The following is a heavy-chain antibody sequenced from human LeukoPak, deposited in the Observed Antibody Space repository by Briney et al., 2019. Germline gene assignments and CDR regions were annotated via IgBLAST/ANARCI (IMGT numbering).Heavy chain of an antibody. CDR1: GFTFSSYA. CDR3: VKDRNGGSYYVEYFQH. J-gene: IGHJ1*01. V-gene: IGHV3-23*01. D-gene: IGHD1-26*01. Sequence: GGSLRLSCAASGFTFSSYAMSWVRQAPGKGLGWVSAISGSGGSTYYADSVKGRFTISRDNSKNTLYLQMNSLRAEDTAVYYCVKDRNGGSYYVEYFQHWGQGTLVTVSS. CDR2: ISGSGGST.